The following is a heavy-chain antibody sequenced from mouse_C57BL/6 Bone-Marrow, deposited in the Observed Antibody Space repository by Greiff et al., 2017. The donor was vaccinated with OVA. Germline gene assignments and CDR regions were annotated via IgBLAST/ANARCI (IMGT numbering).Heavy chain of an antibody. CDR1: GYAFSSYW. CDR2: IYPGDGDT. V-gene: IGHV1-80*01. D-gene: IGHD1-1*01. J-gene: IGHJ2*01. CDR3: AITTVVAVDIDY. Sequence: VQLQQSGAELVKPGASVKISCKASGYAFSSYWMNWVKQRPGKGLEWIGQIYPGDGDTNYNGKFKGKATLTADKSSSTAYMQLSSLTSEDSAVYFCAITTVVAVDIDYWGQGTTLTVSS.